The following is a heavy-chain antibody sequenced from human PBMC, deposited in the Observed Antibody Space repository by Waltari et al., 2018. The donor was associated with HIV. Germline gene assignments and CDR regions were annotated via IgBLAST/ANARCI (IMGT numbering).Heavy chain of an antibody. CDR2: DVYTGRPYSYPGQF. CDR1: GGSITSFKAF. V-gene: IGHV4-39*01. CDR3: VTHAAAFSGRGWQRAGYFDN. D-gene: IGHD6-19*01. Sequence: HLQLQESGPGRVKPADTLSLTCSVSGGSITSFKAFCGWIRQSPGTPLEWVGSDVYTGRPYSYPGQFFSTPSINSRATVSVDTSNNHVSLRPTSVTAADTGVYFCVTHAAAFSGRGWQRAGYFDNWGQGTLVTVSS. J-gene: IGHJ1*01.